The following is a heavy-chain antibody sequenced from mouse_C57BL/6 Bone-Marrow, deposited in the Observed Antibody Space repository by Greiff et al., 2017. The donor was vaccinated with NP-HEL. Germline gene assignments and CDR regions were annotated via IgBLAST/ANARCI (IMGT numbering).Heavy chain of an antibody. CDR2: INPGSGGT. J-gene: IGHJ3*01. CDR3: ARGEASYGPFAY. D-gene: IGHD1-2*01. Sequence: QVQLQQSGAELVRPGTSVKVSCKASGYAFTNYLIEWVKQRPGQGLEWIGVINPGSGGTNYNEKFKGKATLTADKSSSTAYMQLSSLTSEDSAVYFCARGEASYGPFAYWGQGTLVTVSA. V-gene: IGHV1-54*01. CDR1: GYAFTNYL.